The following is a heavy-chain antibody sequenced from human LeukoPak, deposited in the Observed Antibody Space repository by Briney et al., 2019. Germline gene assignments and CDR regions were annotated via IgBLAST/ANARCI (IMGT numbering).Heavy chain of an antibody. D-gene: IGHD6-19*01. CDR3: ARSGSREWLARLHLDY. V-gene: IGHV1-18*01. CDR2: ISAYNGNT. J-gene: IGHJ4*02. Sequence: ASVKVSCKASGYTFTSYGISWVRQAPGQGLEWMGWISAYNGNTNYAQKLQGRVTMTTDTSTSTAYMELRSLRSDDTAVYYCARSGSREWLARLHLDYWGQGTLVTVSS. CDR1: GYTFTSYG.